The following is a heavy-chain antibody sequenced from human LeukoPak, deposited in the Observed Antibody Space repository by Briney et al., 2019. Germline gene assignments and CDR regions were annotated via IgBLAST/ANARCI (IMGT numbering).Heavy chain of an antibody. CDR3: ARHSSSTSFDP. CDR2: IWYDGSNK. V-gene: IGHV3-33*01. J-gene: IGHJ5*02. D-gene: IGHD6-6*01. CDR1: GFTFSSYG. Sequence: GGSLRLSCAASGFTFSSYGMHWVRQAPGKGLEWVAVIWYDGSNKYYADPVKGRFTISRDNSKNTLYLQMNSLRAEDTAVYYCARHSSSTSFDPWGQGTLVTVSS.